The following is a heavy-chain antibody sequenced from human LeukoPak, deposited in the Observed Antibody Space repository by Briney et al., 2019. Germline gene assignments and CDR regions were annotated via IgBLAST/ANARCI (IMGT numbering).Heavy chain of an antibody. V-gene: IGHV3-30-3*01. J-gene: IGHJ3*02. CDR1: GFTFSSYA. Sequence: GRSLRLSCAASGFTFSSYAMHWVRQAPGKGLEWAAVISYDGSNKYYADSVKGRFTISRDNSKNTLYLQMNSLRAEDTAVYYCAREIYCSGGSCGDAFDIWGQGTMVTVSS. D-gene: IGHD2-15*01. CDR2: ISYDGSNK. CDR3: AREIYCSGGSCGDAFDI.